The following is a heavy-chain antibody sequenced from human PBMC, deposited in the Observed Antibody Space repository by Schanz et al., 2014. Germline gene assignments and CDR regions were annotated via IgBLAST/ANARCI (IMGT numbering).Heavy chain of an antibody. Sequence: EVQLVESGGGLVQPGGSLRLSCAASGFTVSSNYMSWVRQAPGKGLEWVSITYSGGSTYYADSVKGRFTISRDNSKNTLYLLMNSLRAEDTAVYYCARDHQWLARYYMDVWGKGTTVTVSS. D-gene: IGHD6-19*01. CDR3: ARDHQWLARYYMDV. CDR2: TYSGGST. V-gene: IGHV3-66*01. J-gene: IGHJ6*03. CDR1: GFTVSSNY.